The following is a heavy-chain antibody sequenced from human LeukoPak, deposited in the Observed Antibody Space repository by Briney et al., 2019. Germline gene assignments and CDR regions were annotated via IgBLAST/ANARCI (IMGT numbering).Heavy chain of an antibody. CDR2: INPNSGGT. CDR3: ARDSITAPGIGFDY. V-gene: IGHV1-2*02. J-gene: IGHJ4*02. CDR1: GYTFTDYF. D-gene: IGHD6-13*01. Sequence: ASVKVSCKASGYTFTDYFMNWVRQAPGQGLEWMGWINPNSGGTNYAQKFQGRVTMTRDTSISTAYMELGSLRSDDTAVYYCARDSITAPGIGFDYWGQGTLVTVSS.